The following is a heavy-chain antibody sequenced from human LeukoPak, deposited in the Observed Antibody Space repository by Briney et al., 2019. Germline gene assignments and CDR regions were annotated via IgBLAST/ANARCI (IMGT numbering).Heavy chain of an antibody. CDR2: INDSGST. CDR3: ASRKRPLATAGLVY. V-gene: IGHV4-34*01. D-gene: IGHD6-13*01. CDR1: GGSFSDYY. J-gene: IGHJ4*02. Sequence: SETLSLTCAVYGGSFSDYYWTWIRQPPGKGLEWIAEINDSGSTNYNPSLRSRLTISVDTSKNQFSPNLSSVTAADTAVYFCASRKRPLATAGLVYWGQGILVTVSS.